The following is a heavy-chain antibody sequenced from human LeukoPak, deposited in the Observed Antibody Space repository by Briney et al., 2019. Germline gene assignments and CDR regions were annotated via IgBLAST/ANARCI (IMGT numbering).Heavy chain of an antibody. CDR1: GGSISGYY. Sequence: PSETLSLTCTVSGGSISGYYWSWIRQPAGKGLEWIGRIYTSGSTNYNPSLKSRVTMSVDTSKNQFSLKLSSVTAADTAVYYCARDSRYCSSTSCRDWFDPWGQGTLVTVSS. CDR3: ARDSRYCSSTSCRDWFDP. CDR2: IYTSGST. V-gene: IGHV4-4*07. D-gene: IGHD2-2*01. J-gene: IGHJ5*02.